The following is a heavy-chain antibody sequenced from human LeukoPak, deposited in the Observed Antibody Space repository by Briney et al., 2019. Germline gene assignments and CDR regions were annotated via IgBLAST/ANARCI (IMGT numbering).Heavy chain of an antibody. D-gene: IGHD1-14*01. CDR1: GFTFSSYE. CDR3: ARVDRFFDY. Sequence: GGSLRLSCAASGFTFSSYEMNWVRQAPGKGLEWVSYISSSGSTIYYADSVKGRFTISRDNAKNSLYLQMNSLRAEDAAVYYCARVDRFFDYWGQGTLVTVSS. J-gene: IGHJ4*02. V-gene: IGHV3-48*03. CDR2: ISSSGSTI.